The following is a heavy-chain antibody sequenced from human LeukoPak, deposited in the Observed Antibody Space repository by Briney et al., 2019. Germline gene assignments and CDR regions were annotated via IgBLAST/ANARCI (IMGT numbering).Heavy chain of an antibody. D-gene: IGHD2-21*01. CDR2: ITSSSSYI. J-gene: IGHJ4*02. CDR1: GFTFSSYS. V-gene: IGHV3-21*04. CDR3: ARALGDFDSYYFDY. Sequence: GGSLRLSCAVSGFTFSSYSMNWVRQAPGKGLEWVSCITSSSSYIYYADSVKGRFTISRDNAKNSLYLQMNSLRAEDTALYYCARALGDFDSYYFDYWGQGTLVTVSS.